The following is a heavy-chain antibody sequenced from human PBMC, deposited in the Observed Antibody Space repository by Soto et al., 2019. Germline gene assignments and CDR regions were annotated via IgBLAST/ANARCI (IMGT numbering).Heavy chain of an antibody. CDR1: GYRFTSHW. D-gene: IGHD5-12*01. V-gene: IGHV5-51*01. J-gene: IGHJ6*02. Sequence: PGESLKISCKGSGYRFTSHWIGWVRQMPGKGLEWMGTIYPGDSDTRYSPSFQGQVSISVDKSISTAYLQWSSLKASDTAMYYCAKLSGYARDYYYGIDVWGQGTTVTVSS. CDR3: AKLSGYARDYYYGIDV. CDR2: IYPGDSDT.